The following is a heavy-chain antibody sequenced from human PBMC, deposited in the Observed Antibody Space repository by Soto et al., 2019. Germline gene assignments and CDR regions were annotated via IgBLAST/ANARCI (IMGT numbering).Heavy chain of an antibody. CDR3: ARGPTDYYDNSGDYFLDY. CDR2: ISTYNGNT. J-gene: IGHJ4*02. V-gene: IGHV1-18*01. CDR1: GYTFTTYG. D-gene: IGHD3-22*01. Sequence: QVQLVQSGAEVKKPGASVKVSCKASGYTFTTYGMSWVRQAPGQGLDWMGWISTYNGNTKYAERLQGRVTMTTDTTTSIAYMELRSLRYDDTAVYYCARGPTDYYDNSGDYFLDYWGQGTLVTVSS.